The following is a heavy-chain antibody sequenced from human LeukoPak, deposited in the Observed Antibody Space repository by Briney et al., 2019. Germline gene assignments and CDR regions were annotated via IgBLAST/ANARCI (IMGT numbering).Heavy chain of an antibody. CDR1: GGSISSYY. CDR2: IYYSGTT. D-gene: IGHD6-19*01. V-gene: IGHV4-59*01. J-gene: IGHJ4*02. CDR3: AREGSSGWYNY. Sequence: SETLSLTCSVSGGSISSYYWSWIRQPPGKGLEWIGYIYYSGTTNYNPSLKSRVTISVDTSKNQFSLKLGSVTAADTAVYYCAREGSSGWYNYWGQGTLVTVSS.